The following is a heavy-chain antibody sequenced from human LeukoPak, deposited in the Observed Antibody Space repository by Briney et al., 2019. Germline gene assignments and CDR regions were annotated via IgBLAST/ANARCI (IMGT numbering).Heavy chain of an antibody. CDR3: ASHSAPCCGGDCRAMAFDI. J-gene: IGHJ3*02. CDR2: IYYGGST. CDR1: GVSISSNY. D-gene: IGHD2-21*02. Sequence: SETLSLSCAVSGVSISSNYRSWVRQPPGKGLEWIAYIYYGGSTNYNPSLKSRVTISVDTSKNQFSLKLSSVSAAYTAVYYCASHSAPCCGGDCRAMAFDIWGQGTMVTVSS. V-gene: IGHV4-59*01.